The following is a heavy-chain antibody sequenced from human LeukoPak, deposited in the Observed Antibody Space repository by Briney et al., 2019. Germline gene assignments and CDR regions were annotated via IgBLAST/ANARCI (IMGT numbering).Heavy chain of an antibody. V-gene: IGHV3-21*01. J-gene: IGHJ3*02. CDR2: ISSSTSYI. CDR3: ARATNGRFDI. D-gene: IGHD2-8*01. Sequence: PGGSLRLSCAASGFTFSSYSMNWVRQAPGKGLEWVSFISSSTSYISYADSVKGRFTISRDNAKSSLWLQMNSLRAEDTAVYYCARATNGRFDIWGQGTMVTVS. CDR1: GFTFSSYS.